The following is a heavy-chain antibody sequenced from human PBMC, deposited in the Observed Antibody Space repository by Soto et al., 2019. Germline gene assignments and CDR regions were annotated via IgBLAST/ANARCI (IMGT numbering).Heavy chain of an antibody. CDR2: INHSGST. D-gene: IGHD2-21*01. J-gene: IGHJ4*02. Sequence: SETLSLTCAVYGGSFSGDYWSWIRQPPGKGLEWIGEINHSGSTNYNPSLKSRVTISVDTSKNQFSLKLSSVAAADTAVYYCARAEVCGGDCYIPYYFDYWGQGTLVTVSS. V-gene: IGHV4-34*01. CDR1: GGSFSGDY. CDR3: ARAEVCGGDCYIPYYFDY.